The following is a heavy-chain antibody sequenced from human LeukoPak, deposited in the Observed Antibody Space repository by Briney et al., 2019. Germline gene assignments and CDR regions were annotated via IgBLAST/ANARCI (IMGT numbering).Heavy chain of an antibody. D-gene: IGHD2-15*01. CDR2: IYTSGST. J-gene: IGHJ4*02. CDR3: ARGGPPYCSGGSCPVDY. CDR1: GGSISSGSYY. Sequence: SETLSLTCTVSGGSISSGSYYWSWIRQPAGKGLEWIGRIYTSGSTNYNPSLKSRVTLSVDTSKDQFSLKLSSVTAADTAVYYCARGGPPYCSGGSCPVDYWGQGTLVTVSS. V-gene: IGHV4-61*02.